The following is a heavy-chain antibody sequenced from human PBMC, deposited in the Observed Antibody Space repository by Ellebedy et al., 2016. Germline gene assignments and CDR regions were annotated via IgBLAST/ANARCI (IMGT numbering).Heavy chain of an antibody. CDR2: VDSSGST. CDR3: ARGIVTPFFDA. Sequence: SETLSLTCTVSGGSFSNYYWSWIRQPAGKGLQWIGRVDSSGSTNFNPSLKSRVIMSLDPSKNQFSLRLTSLTAADTAVYYCARGIVTPFFDAWGQGTLVTVSS. CDR1: GGSFSNYY. D-gene: IGHD1-26*01. J-gene: IGHJ4*02. V-gene: IGHV4-4*07.